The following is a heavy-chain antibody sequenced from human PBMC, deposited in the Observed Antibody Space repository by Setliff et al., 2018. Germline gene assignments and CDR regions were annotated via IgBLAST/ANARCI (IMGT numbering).Heavy chain of an antibody. J-gene: IGHJ3*02. Sequence: SETLSLTCTVSGGSISTSSHHWVWIRQSPGKGLEWIGTIYSSGTTYYNLSLKSRVTISLDTSKSRFSLNLGSVTAADTAVYYCTRRPRGRAAFDIWGQETMVTVSS. V-gene: IGHV4-39*01. CDR2: IYSSGTT. CDR1: GGSISTSSHH. D-gene: IGHD3-10*01. CDR3: TRRPRGRAAFDI.